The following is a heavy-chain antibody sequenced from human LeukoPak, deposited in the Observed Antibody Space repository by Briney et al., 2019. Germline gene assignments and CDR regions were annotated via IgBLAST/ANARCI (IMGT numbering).Heavy chain of an antibody. J-gene: IGHJ4*02. CDR1: GFTVSSNY. CDR2: IYSGGST. CDR3: ARSYYGSGTYPRFDY. D-gene: IGHD3-10*01. V-gene: IGHV3-53*01. Sequence: GGSLRLSCAASGFTVSSNYMNWVRQAPGKGLEWVSVIYSGGSTYYADSVKGRFTFSRDSSKNTLYLRMNSLRAEDTAVYYCARSYYGSGTYPRFDYWGQGTLVTVSS.